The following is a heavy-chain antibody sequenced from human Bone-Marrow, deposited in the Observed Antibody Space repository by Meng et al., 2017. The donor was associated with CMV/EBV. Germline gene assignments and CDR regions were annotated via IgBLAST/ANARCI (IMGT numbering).Heavy chain of an antibody. D-gene: IGHD1-20*01. Sequence: SETLSLTCTVSGGSISSSSYYWGWIRQPPGKGLEWIGSIYYSGSTYHNPSRKSRVTISVDTSKNQFSLKLRSVTAADTAVYYCSRPGVYNWEYEGTFYFDYWGQGTLVTVSS. CDR3: SRPGVYNWEYEGTFYFDY. J-gene: IGHJ4*02. CDR2: IYYSGST. CDR1: GGSISSSSYY. V-gene: IGHV4-39*07.